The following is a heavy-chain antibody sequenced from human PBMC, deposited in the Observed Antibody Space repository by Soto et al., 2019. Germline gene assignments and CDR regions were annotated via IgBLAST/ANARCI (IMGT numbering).Heavy chain of an antibody. CDR1: GYTFTSYG. Sequence: ASVKVSCKASGYTFTSYGISWVRQAPGQGLAWMGWISAYNGNTNYAQKLQGRVTMTTDTSTSTAYMELRSLRSDDTAVYYCATAYDSSGYYYSEYYYYGMDVWGQGTTVTV. D-gene: IGHD3-22*01. V-gene: IGHV1-18*01. CDR2: ISAYNGNT. CDR3: ATAYDSSGYYYSEYYYYGMDV. J-gene: IGHJ6*02.